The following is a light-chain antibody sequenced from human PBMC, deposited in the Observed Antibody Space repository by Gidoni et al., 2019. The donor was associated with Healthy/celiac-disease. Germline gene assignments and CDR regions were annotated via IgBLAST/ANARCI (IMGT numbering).Light chain of an antibody. V-gene: IGKV3-20*01. Sequence: EIVLTQSPGTLSWSPGERATLSCRASQSVSSSYFAWYQQKPGQAPRLLIYGASSRATGIPDRFSGSGSGTDFTLTISRPEPEDFAVYYCQQYGSSPPYSFGQGTKLEIK. CDR3: QQYGSSPPYS. CDR2: GAS. CDR1: QSVSSSY. J-gene: IGKJ2*03.